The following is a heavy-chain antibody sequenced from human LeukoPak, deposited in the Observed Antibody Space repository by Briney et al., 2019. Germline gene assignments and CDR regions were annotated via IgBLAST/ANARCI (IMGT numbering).Heavy chain of an antibody. CDR3: AKGCDFRGLDY. D-gene: IGHD3-3*01. J-gene: IGHJ4*02. V-gene: IGHV3-30*18. CDR1: GFTFSSYG. Sequence: GRSLRLSCAASGFTFSSYGMHWVRQAPGKGLEWVAVISYDGSNKYYADSVKGRFTISRDNSKNTLYLQMNSLRAEDTAVYYCAKGCDFRGLDYWGQGTLVTVSS. CDR2: ISYDGSNK.